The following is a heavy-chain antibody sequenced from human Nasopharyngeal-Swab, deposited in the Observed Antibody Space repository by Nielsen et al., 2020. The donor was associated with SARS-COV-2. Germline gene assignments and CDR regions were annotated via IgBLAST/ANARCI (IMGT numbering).Heavy chain of an antibody. V-gene: IGHV3-66*01. Sequence: GESLKISCAASEFSVSSNYMNWVRQAPGKGLEWVSVLYSGGTAYYADSVKGRFTTSRDNSKNTVYLQMNNLRAEDTALYYCAKDHRGRNTLFGVLSDYWGQGTLVTVSS. J-gene: IGHJ4*02. D-gene: IGHD3-3*01. CDR3: AKDHRGRNTLFGVLSDY. CDR2: LYSGGTA. CDR1: EFSVSSNY.